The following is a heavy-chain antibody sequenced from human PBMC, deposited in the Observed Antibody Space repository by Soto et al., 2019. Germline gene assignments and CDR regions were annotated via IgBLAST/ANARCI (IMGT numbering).Heavy chain of an antibody. V-gene: IGHV1-2*02. CDR3: ARDPYSSSSGVGY. CDR2: INPNSGGT. J-gene: IGHJ4*02. Sequence: GASVKVSCKASGYTFTGYYMHWVRQAPGQGLEWMGWINPNSGGTNYAQKFQGRVTTTRDTSISTAYMELSRLRSDDTAVYYCARDPYSSSSGVGYWGQGTLVTVSS. D-gene: IGHD6-6*01. CDR1: GYTFTGYY.